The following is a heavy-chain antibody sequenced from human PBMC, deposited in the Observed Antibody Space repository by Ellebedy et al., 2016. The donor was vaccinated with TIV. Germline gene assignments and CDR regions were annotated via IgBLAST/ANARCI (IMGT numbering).Heavy chain of an antibody. D-gene: IGHD3-22*01. CDR2: ISGAGDNT. J-gene: IGHJ4*02. CDR3: AKGSSSGFNYDRVGFQY. V-gene: IGHV3-23*01. Sequence: GGSLRLSCAASGFTFSSFAMHWVRQAPGKGLEWLSVISGAGDNTYNADSVKGRFTITRDNPKNTLFLQMKRLRAEDTAVYYCAKGSSSGFNYDRVGFQYWGQGTLVTVSS. CDR1: GFTFSSFA.